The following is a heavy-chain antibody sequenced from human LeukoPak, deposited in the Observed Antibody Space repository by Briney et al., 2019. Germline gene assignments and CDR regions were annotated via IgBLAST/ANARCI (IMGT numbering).Heavy chain of an antibody. CDR3: ARVPRAYQWERWFDP. CDR1: GGSFSGYY. D-gene: IGHD2-8*01. CDR2: INHSGST. V-gene: IGHV4-34*01. J-gene: IGHJ5*02. Sequence: SETLSLTCAVYGGSFSGYYWSWIRRPPGKGLEWIGEINHSGSTNYNPSLKSRVTISVDTSKNQFSLKLSSVTAADTAVYYCARVPRAYQWERWFDPWGQGTLVTVSS.